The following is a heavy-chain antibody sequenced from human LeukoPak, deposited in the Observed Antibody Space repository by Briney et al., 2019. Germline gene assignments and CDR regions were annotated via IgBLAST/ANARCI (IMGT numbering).Heavy chain of an antibody. V-gene: IGHV4-59*01. CDR1: GGSISSYY. CDR2: IYYSGST. Sequence: PSETLSLTCTVSGGSISSYYWSWIRQPPGKGLDWIGYIYYSGSTNYNPSLKSRVTISVDTSKNQFSLKLSSVTAADTAVYYCARAVAVRWFDPWGQGTLVTVSS. J-gene: IGHJ5*02. D-gene: IGHD3-10*01. CDR3: ARAVAVRWFDP.